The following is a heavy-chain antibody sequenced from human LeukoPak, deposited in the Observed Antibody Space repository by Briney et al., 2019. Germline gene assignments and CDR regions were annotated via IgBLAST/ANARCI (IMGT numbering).Heavy chain of an antibody. J-gene: IGHJ3*02. Sequence: ASVKVSCKASGYTFTGYYMHWVRQAPGQGLEWMGWINPNSGGTNYAQKFQGWVTMTRDTSISTAYMELSRLRSDDTAVYYCAREGYYYDSSGYPCDVFDIWGQGTMVTVSS. CDR2: INPNSGGT. D-gene: IGHD3-22*01. CDR1: GYTFTGYY. CDR3: AREGYYYDSSGYPCDVFDI. V-gene: IGHV1-2*04.